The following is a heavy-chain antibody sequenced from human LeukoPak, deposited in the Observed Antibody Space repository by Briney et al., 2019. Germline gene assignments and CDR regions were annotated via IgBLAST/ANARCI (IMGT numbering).Heavy chain of an antibody. CDR1: GGSISSSSYY. CDR2: IYYSGST. Sequence: SETLSLTCTVSGGSISSSSYYWGWIRQPPGKGLEWIGSIYYSGSTYYNPSLKSRVTISVDTSKNQFSLKLSSVTAADTAVYYRARDPAYGGNPFDYWGQGTLVTVSS. CDR3: ARDPAYGGNPFDY. V-gene: IGHV4-39*07. J-gene: IGHJ4*02. D-gene: IGHD4-23*01.